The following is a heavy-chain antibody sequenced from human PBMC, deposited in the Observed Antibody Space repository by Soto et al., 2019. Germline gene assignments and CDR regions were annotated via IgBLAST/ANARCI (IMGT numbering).Heavy chain of an antibody. CDR1: GGSISSGGYY. V-gene: IGHV4-31*03. CDR3: ARKMGEGGSSGSQGVWFDP. CDR2: IYYSGST. Sequence: QVQLLESGPGLVKPSQTLSLTCTVSGGSISSGGYYWSWIRQHPGKGLEWIGYIYYSGSTYYNPSLKSRVTISVDTSKNQFSLKLSSVTAADTAVYYCARKMGEGGSSGSQGVWFDPWGQGTLVTVSS. D-gene: IGHD6-19*01. J-gene: IGHJ5*02.